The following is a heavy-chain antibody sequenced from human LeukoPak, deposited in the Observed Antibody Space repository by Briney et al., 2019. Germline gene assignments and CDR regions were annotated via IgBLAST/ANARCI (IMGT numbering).Heavy chain of an antibody. CDR1: GFTVSSNY. CDR2: IYSGGST. D-gene: IGHD5-18*01. Sequence: GGSLRLSCAASGFTVSSNYMSWVRQAPGKGLEWVSVIYSGGSTYYADSVKGRFTISRDNSKNTLYLQMNSLRAEDTAVYYCARDRGYSYGLYDYFDYWGQGTLVTVSS. V-gene: IGHV3-66*01. CDR3: ARDRGYSYGLYDYFDY. J-gene: IGHJ4*02.